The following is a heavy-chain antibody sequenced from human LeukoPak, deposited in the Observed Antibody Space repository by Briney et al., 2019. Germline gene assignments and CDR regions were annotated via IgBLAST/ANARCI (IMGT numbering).Heavy chain of an antibody. CDR2: NSAYNGNT. Sequence: GASVKVSCKASGYTFTTYGINWVRQAPGQGLEWMGWNSAYNGNTNYAQKFQDRVTMTTDTSTSTAYMELRSLRSDDTAVYYCARDLIAVRPGWFDPWGQGTLVTVSS. V-gene: IGHV1-18*01. D-gene: IGHD6-6*01. J-gene: IGHJ5*02. CDR1: GYTFTTYG. CDR3: ARDLIAVRPGWFDP.